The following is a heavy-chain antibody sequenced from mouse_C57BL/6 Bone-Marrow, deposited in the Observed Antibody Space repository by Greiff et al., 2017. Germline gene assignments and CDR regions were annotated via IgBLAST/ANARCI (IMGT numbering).Heavy chain of an antibody. CDR3: ARQCYYGNFFAY. D-gene: IGHD2-1*01. J-gene: IGHJ3*01. CDR2: IYPRSGNT. Sequence: VQLQESGAELARPGASVKLSCKASGYTFTSYGISWVKQRTGQGLEWIGEIYPRSGNTYYNEKFKGKATLTADKSSSKAYMELRSLTSEDSAVYFCARQCYYGNFFAYWGQGTLVTVSA. V-gene: IGHV1-81*01. CDR1: GYTFTSYG.